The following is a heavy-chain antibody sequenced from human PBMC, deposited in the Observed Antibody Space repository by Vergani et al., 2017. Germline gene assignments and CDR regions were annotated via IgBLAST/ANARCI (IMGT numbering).Heavy chain of an antibody. Sequence: QVQLQQWGAGLLKPSETLSLTCAVYGGSISSGGYSWSWIRQPPGKGLEWIGYIYHSGSTYYNPSLKSRVTISVDRSKNQFSLKLSSVTAADTAVYYCARVNQLELRSPAFDIWGQGTMVTVSS. V-gene: IGHV4-30-2*01. J-gene: IGHJ3*02. CDR1: GGSISSGGYS. CDR3: ARVNQLELRSPAFDI. CDR2: IYHSGST. D-gene: IGHD1-7*01.